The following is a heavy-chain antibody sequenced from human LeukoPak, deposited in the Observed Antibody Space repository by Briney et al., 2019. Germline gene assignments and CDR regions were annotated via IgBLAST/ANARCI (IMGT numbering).Heavy chain of an antibody. CDR3: ARLWIVATWFDA. Sequence: PSETLSLTCSVSNGSMTSDSYYWAWVRQPPGKGLEWIGSIFYSGKTYYSASLKSRVTVSLYTSKKNFFLRLSSVTAADTAVYYCARLWIVATWFDAWGQGALVTVSS. CDR2: IFYSGKT. CDR1: NGSMTSDSYY. D-gene: IGHD2-2*03. J-gene: IGHJ5*02. V-gene: IGHV4-39*02.